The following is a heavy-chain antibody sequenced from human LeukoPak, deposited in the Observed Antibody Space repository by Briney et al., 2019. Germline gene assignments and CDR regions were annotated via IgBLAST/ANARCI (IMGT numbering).Heavy chain of an antibody. Sequence: GGSLRLSCAASGFTFSSYSVNWVRQAPGKGLEWVSSISGSTTNIHYVDSVKGRFTISRDNGKNSLYLQMNSLRAEDTAVYYCARDVGDYGYYFDTWGQGTLVTVSS. J-gene: IGHJ4*02. D-gene: IGHD4-17*01. CDR3: ARDVGDYGYYFDT. CDR2: ISGSTTNI. V-gene: IGHV3-21*01. CDR1: GFTFSSYS.